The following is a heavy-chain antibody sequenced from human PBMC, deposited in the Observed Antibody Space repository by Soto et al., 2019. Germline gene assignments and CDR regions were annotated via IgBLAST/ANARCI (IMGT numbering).Heavy chain of an antibody. CDR1: GYTFTSYD. V-gene: IGHV1-8*01. CDR3: ARGSFSDYGDYVVYYYYYMDV. Sequence: QVQLVQSGAEVKKPGASVKVSCKASGYTFTSYDINWVRQATGQGLEWMGWMNPNSGNTGYAQKFQGRVTMTRNTSISTAYIELSSLRSEDTAVYYCARGSFSDYGDYVVYYYYYMDVWGKGTTVTVSS. J-gene: IGHJ6*03. D-gene: IGHD4-17*01. CDR2: MNPNSGNT.